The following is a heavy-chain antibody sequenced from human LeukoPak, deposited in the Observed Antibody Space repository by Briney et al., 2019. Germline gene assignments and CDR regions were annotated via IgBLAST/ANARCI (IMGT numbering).Heavy chain of an antibody. Sequence: SEILSLTCTVSGGSISSGGYYWSWIRQHPGRGLEWIGYIYYSGSAYYNPTLKSRVTISVDTSKNQFSLKLSSVTAADTAVYYCARVVSAAKVGDYWGQGTLVTVSS. D-gene: IGHD2-2*01. V-gene: IGHV4-31*03. CDR2: IYYSGSA. CDR3: ARVVSAAKVGDY. J-gene: IGHJ4*02. CDR1: GGSISSGGYY.